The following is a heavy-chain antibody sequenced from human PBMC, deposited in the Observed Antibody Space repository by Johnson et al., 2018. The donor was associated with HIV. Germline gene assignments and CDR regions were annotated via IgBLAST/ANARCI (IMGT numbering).Heavy chain of an antibody. D-gene: IGHD5-18*01. J-gene: IGHJ3*02. V-gene: IGHV3-30*02. Sequence: VQLLESGGGVVQPGGSLRLSCAASGFTFSSYGMHWVRQAPGKVLEWVAFIRYAGSNKYYADSVKGRFTISRDNSKNTLYLQMNSLSAEDTAVYYCARENQGYSYRAFDIWGKGTMVTVSS. CDR3: ARENQGYSYRAFDI. CDR1: GFTFSSYG. CDR2: IRYAGSNK.